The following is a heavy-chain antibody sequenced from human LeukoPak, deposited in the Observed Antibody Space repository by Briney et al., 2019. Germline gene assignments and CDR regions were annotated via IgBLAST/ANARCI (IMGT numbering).Heavy chain of an antibody. Sequence: ASVKVSCKASGHIFTGYYMHWVRQAPGQGLEWMGRINPNSGGTNYAQKFQGRVTMTRDTSISTAYMELSRLRSDDTAVYYCARPTTVTEIDYWGQGTLVTVSS. CDR2: INPNSGGT. CDR1: GHIFTGYY. J-gene: IGHJ4*02. CDR3: ARPTTVTEIDY. D-gene: IGHD4-17*01. V-gene: IGHV1-2*06.